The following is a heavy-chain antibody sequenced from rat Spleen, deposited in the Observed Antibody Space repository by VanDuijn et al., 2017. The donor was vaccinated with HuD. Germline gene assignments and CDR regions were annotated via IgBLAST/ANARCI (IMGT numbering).Heavy chain of an antibody. J-gene: IGHJ2*01. V-gene: IGHV5-29*01. CDR3: ASQRTMID. CDR1: GFTFSNYG. D-gene: IGHD1-12*01. CDR2: ISYDGSST. Sequence: EVQLVESGGGLVQPGRSLKLSCAASGFTFSNYGMAWVRQTPTKGLEWVATISYDGSSTYYRDSVKGRFTISRDNAKSTLYLQMDSLRSEDTPTYYCASQRTMIDWGQGVMVTVSS.